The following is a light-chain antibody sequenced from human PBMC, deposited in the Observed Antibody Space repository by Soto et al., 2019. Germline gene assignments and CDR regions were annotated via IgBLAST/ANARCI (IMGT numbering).Light chain of an antibody. CDR3: QQRSSWPRT. J-gene: IGKJ1*01. CDR1: QSVSSY. V-gene: IGKV3-11*01. Sequence: EIVLTQSPATLSLYPGERATLSCRASQSVSSYLAWYQQKPGQVPRLVIYDASNRATGIPGRFSGSGSGTDFTLTISSLEPEDFGVYYCQQRSSWPRTFGQGTKVELK. CDR2: DAS.